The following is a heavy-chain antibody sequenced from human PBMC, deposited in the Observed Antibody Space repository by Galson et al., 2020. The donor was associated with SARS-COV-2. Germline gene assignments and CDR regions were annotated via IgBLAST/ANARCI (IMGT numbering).Heavy chain of an antibody. Sequence: GESLKISCVTSGFTFNNYAMGWVRQAPGKGLEWVSLIGAGGDTYYADSVEGRFTISRDNLRNTLSLEMNSLRVDDTALYYCAKEAGTGWATDYFQHWGKGTLVTVSS. CDR2: IGAGGDT. CDR3: AKEAGTGWATDYFQH. CDR1: GFTFNNYA. D-gene: IGHD6-19*01. V-gene: IGHV3-23*01. J-gene: IGHJ1*01.